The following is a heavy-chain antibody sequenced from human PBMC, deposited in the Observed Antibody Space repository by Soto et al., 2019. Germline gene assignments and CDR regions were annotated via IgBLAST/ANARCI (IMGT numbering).Heavy chain of an antibody. CDR2: INHSGST. D-gene: IGHD3-3*01. CDR3: ARGGPYYDFWSCYYGGFYYYGMDV. J-gene: IGHJ6*02. Sequence: SETLSLTCAVYGGSFSGYNWSWIRQPPGKGLEWIGEINHSGSTNYNPSLKSRVTISVDTSKNQFSLKLSSVTAADTAVYYCARGGPYYDFWSCYYGGFYYYGMDVWGQGTTVHVSS. V-gene: IGHV4-34*01. CDR1: GGSFSGYN.